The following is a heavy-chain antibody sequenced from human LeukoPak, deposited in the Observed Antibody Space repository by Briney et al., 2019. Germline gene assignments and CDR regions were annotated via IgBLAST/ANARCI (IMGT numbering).Heavy chain of an antibody. V-gene: IGHV4-4*07. Sequence: SETLSPTCTVSGGSISSYFWSWIRQPAGKGLEWIGRIYISGSTNYIPSLKSRVTMSVDTSKRQFSLKLSSVTAADTAVYFCARGERSYYDYWGQGTLVTVSS. D-gene: IGHD1-26*01. CDR3: ARGERSYYDY. CDR2: IYISGST. J-gene: IGHJ4*02. CDR1: GGSISSYF.